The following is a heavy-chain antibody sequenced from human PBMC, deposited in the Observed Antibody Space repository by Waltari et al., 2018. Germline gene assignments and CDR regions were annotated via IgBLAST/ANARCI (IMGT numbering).Heavy chain of an antibody. Sequence: QLQLQESGPGLVKPSETLSLTCTVSGGSISSSSYYLGWIRQPPGKGLEWIGSIYYSGSPYYNPSRKSRVPISVDTSKNQVARKLGSVTAADTAVDYCASLSGLGLCFDYWGQGTLVTVSS. CDR3: ASLSGLGLCFDY. V-gene: IGHV4-39*01. CDR2: IYYSGSP. D-gene: IGHD6-19*01. CDR1: GGSISSSSYY. J-gene: IGHJ4*02.